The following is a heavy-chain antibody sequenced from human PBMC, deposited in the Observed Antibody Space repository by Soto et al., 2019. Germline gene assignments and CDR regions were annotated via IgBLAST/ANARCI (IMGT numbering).Heavy chain of an antibody. J-gene: IGHJ4*02. D-gene: IGHD6-19*01. CDR2: INHSGST. CDR1: GGSFSGYY. CDR3: AREAAVAGSYYFDY. Sequence: SETLSLTCAVYGGSFSGYYWSWILQPPGKGLEWIGEINHSGSTNYNPSLKSRVTISVDTSKNQFSLKLSSVTAADTAVYYCAREAAVAGSYYFDYWGQGTLVTVSS. V-gene: IGHV4-34*01.